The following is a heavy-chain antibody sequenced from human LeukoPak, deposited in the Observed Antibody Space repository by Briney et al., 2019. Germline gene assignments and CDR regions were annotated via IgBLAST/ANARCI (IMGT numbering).Heavy chain of an antibody. V-gene: IGHV3-23*01. CDR1: GFTFSSYA. J-gene: IGHJ4*02. Sequence: TGGSLRLSCAASGFTFSSYAMSWVRQAPGKGLEWVSAISGSGGSTYYADSVKGRFTISRDNSKNTLYLQMNSLRAEDTAVYYCAKLGKSEPLYSSGWYGYYFDYWGQGTLVTVSS. D-gene: IGHD6-19*01. CDR3: AKLGKSEPLYSSGWYGYYFDY. CDR2: ISGSGGST.